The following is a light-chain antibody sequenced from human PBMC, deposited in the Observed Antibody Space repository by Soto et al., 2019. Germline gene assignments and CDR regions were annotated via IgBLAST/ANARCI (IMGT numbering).Light chain of an antibody. J-gene: IGKJ3*01. CDR3: QQYNSYSS. CDR1: QSITRW. CDR2: KAS. V-gene: IGKV1-5*03. Sequence: IQMTQSPSTLSASVGDRVTITCRASQSITRWLGWYQQKPGKAPKLLIYKASNLGGGVPSRFSGDGSGTEFTLTISSLQPEDSATYYCQQYNSYSSFGPGTKVDIK.